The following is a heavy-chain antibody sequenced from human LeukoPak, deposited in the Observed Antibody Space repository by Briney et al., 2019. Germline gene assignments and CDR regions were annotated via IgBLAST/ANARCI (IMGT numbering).Heavy chain of an antibody. D-gene: IGHD5-18*01. CDR2: ISGSGGST. Sequence: PGGSLRLSCAASGFTISSYVMSWVRQAPGKGLEWVSDISGSGGSTYYADSVKGRFTISRDNSKNTLYLQMNSLRAEDTAVYYCAKDWRRGYSYGFDYWGQGTLVTVSS. CDR1: GFTISSYV. J-gene: IGHJ4*02. V-gene: IGHV3-23*01. CDR3: AKDWRRGYSYGFDY.